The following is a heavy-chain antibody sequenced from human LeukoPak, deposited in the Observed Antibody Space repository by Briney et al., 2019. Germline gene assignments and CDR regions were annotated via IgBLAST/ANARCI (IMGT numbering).Heavy chain of an antibody. D-gene: IGHD1-26*01. CDR2: ISSSSSYI. CDR1: GFTFSTFW. V-gene: IGHV3-21*06. Sequence: GGSLRLSCATAGFTFSTFWMHWVRQAPGKRLGWVSSISSSSSYIFYADSVKGRFTISRDNAKNSLYLQMNSLRAEDTAVYYCARFSLVVRAMGYYFDYWGQGTLVTVSS. CDR3: ARFSLVVRAMGYYFDY. J-gene: IGHJ4*02.